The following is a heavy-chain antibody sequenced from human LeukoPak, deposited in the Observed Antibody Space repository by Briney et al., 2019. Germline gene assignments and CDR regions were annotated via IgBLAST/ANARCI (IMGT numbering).Heavy chain of an antibody. J-gene: IGHJ4*02. Sequence: GASVKVSCKASGYTFTSYYMHWVRQAPGQGLEWMGIINPSGGSTSYAQKFQGRVTMTRDMSTSTVYMELSSLRSEDTAVYYCARGTGYCSSTSCPRAYFDYWGQGTLVTVSS. CDR2: INPSGGST. D-gene: IGHD2-2*03. V-gene: IGHV1-46*01. CDR3: ARGTGYCSSTSCPRAYFDY. CDR1: GYTFTSYY.